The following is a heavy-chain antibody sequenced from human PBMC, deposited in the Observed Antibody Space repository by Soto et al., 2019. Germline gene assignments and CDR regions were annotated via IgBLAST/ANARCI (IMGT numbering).Heavy chain of an antibody. J-gene: IGHJ6*02. CDR2: INPRGGIT. CDR3: ASSPAYGSSWYGIPPDLSHGMDV. D-gene: IGHD6-13*01. V-gene: IGHV1-46*01. CDR1: GYTFTRYC. Sequence: ASLKVSCKASGYTFTRYCIHWVRQAPGQGLEFMGIINPRGGITTYAQKFQGRLTMTGDTSTSTVYMELSSLTSEDTAMYHCASSPAYGSSWYGIPPDLSHGMDVWGQGTTVTVSS.